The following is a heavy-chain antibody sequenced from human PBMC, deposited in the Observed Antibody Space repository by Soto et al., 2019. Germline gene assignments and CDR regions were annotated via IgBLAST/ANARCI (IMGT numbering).Heavy chain of an antibody. CDR1: GFTFSSYG. Sequence: QVQLVESGGGVVQPGRSLRLSCAASGFTFSSYGMHWVRQAPGKGLEWVAVIWYDGSNKYYADSVKGRFTISRDNSKNTLYLQMNSRRAEDTAVYYCARKTGYFDLWGRGTLVTVSS. CDR2: IWYDGSNK. V-gene: IGHV3-33*01. J-gene: IGHJ2*01. CDR3: ARKTGYFDL.